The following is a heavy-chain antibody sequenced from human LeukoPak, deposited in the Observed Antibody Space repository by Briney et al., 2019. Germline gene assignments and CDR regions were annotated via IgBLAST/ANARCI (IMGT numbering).Heavy chain of an antibody. CDR3: AKHYDSSGYYFDY. V-gene: IGHV3-30-3*02. CDR1: GFTFSSYA. Sequence: GRSLRLSCAASGFTFSSYAMHWVRQAPGKGLEWVAVISYDGSNKYYADSVKGRFTISRDNSKNTLYLQMNSLRAEDTVVYYCAKHYDSSGYYFDYWGQGTLVTVSS. CDR2: ISYDGSNK. D-gene: IGHD3-22*01. J-gene: IGHJ4*02.